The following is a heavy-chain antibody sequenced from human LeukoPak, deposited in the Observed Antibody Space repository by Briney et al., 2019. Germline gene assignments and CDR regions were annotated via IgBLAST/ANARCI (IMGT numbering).Heavy chain of an antibody. V-gene: IGHV3-74*01. Sequence: GGSLRLSCAASGFTFSSYWMHWVRQAPGKGLAWVSRINSDGSSTSYADSVKGRFTISRDNAKNTLYLQMNSLRAEDTAVYYCARPYYDILTGTLQDWFDPWGQGTLVTVSS. CDR1: GFTFSSYW. CDR3: ARPYYDILTGTLQDWFDP. D-gene: IGHD3-9*01. CDR2: INSDGSST. J-gene: IGHJ5*02.